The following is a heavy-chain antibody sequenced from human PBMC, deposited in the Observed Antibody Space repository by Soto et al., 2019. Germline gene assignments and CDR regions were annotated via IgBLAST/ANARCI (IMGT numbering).Heavy chain of an antibody. D-gene: IGHD3-22*01. V-gene: IGHV3-23*01. CDR2: ISGSGGST. CDR1: GFTFSSYA. CDR3: AKVRTPYYYDSSGQYYFDY. J-gene: IGHJ4*02. Sequence: EVQLLESGGGLVQPGGSLRLSCAASGFTFSSYAMSWVRQAPGKGLEWVSAISGSGGSTYYADSVKGRFTISRDNSKNTLYLQMNSLRAEDTAVYYCAKVRTPYYYDSSGQYYFDYWGQGTLVTVSS.